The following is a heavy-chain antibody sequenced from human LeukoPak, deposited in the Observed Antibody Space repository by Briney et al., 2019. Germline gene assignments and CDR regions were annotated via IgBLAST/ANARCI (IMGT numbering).Heavy chain of an antibody. V-gene: IGHV1-18*01. CDR2: ISAYNGNT. J-gene: IGHJ6*03. D-gene: IGHD5-18*01. CDR3: AREEDSHYYYYYYMGV. CDR1: GYTFTSYG. Sequence: ASVKVSCKASGYTFTSYGISWVRQAPGQGLEWMGWISAYNGNTNYAQKLQGRVTMTSDTSTSTAYMELRSLRSDDTAVYYCAREEDSHYYYYYYMGVWGKGTTVTGSS.